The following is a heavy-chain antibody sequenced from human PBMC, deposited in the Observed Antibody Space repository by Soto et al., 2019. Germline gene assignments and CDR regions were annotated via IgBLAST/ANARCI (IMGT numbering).Heavy chain of an antibody. J-gene: IGHJ4*02. V-gene: IGHV4-39*01. CDR3: ARQQDYAALLDY. D-gene: IGHD4-17*01. CDR2: IYYSGST. CDR1: GGSISSSSYY. Sequence: QLQLQESGPGLVKPSETLSLTCTVSGGSISSSSYYWGWIRQPPGKGLEWIGSIYYSGSTYYNPSLKSRVTISVDTSKNQFSLKLSSVTAADTAVYYCARQQDYAALLDYWGQGTLVTVSS.